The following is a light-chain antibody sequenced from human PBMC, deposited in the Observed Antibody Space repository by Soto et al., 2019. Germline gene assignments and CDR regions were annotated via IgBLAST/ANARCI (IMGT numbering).Light chain of an antibody. CDR2: EVT. Sequence: QSALTQPPSASGSPGQSVTISCTGTSSDVGGYNFVSWYQHFPGKAPKLIIYEVTKRPSGVPDRFSGSKSGNTASLTVSGLHTDDEADYYRSSYGGSNNFVFGTGTKLTVL. V-gene: IGLV2-8*01. CDR1: SSDVGGYNF. CDR3: SSYGGSNNFV. J-gene: IGLJ1*01.